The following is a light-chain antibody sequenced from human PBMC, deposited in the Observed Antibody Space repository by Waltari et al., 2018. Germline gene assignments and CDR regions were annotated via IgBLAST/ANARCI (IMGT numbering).Light chain of an antibody. CDR2: GAS. J-gene: IGKJ1*01. Sequence: EIVMTQSPATLSVSPGERATLSCRASQSVSSNLAWYQQKPGPAPRLLIYGASTRATGIPARFSGSGSGTDFTLTISSLQSEDFALYYCQQYNKWPPWAFGQGTKVEIK. CDR3: QQYNKWPPWA. V-gene: IGKV3-15*01. CDR1: QSVSSN.